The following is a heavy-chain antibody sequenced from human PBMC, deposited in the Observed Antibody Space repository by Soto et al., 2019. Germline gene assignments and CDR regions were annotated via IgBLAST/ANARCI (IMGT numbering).Heavy chain of an antibody. CDR2: IAGSGIST. Sequence: PGWSLRLSCSASVFTFSSYAMTWVRQAPGRGLEWVSSIAGSGISTFYSDSVKGRFAISRDNSNNTVYLQMSGLRAEDTAVYYCARDLSSGVLRNWFDPWGQGTLVTVSS. CDR1: VFTFSSYA. J-gene: IGHJ5*02. D-gene: IGHD6-19*01. CDR3: ARDLSSGVLRNWFDP. V-gene: IGHV3-23*01.